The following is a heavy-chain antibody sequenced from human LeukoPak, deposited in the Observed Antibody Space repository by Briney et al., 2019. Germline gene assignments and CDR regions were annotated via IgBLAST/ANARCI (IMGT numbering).Heavy chain of an antibody. CDR2: IYYSGST. CDR3: ARTVAGYYFDY. V-gene: IGHV4-59*01. J-gene: IGHJ4*02. D-gene: IGHD6-19*01. Sequence: PSETLSLTCAVSGGSISSYYWSWIRQPPGKGLEWIGYIYYSGSTSYNPSLKSRVTMSVDTSKNQFSLKLGSVIAADTAVYYCARTVAGYYFDYWGQGTLVTVSS. CDR1: GGSISSYY.